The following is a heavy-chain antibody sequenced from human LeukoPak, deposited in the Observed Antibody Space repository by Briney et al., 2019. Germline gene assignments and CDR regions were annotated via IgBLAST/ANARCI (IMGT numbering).Heavy chain of an antibody. Sequence: PSETLSLTCTVSGGSISSYYWSWIRQPPGKGLEWIGYIYYTGNTSYNTSLKSRVTISVDTSKNQFSLKLSSVTAADTAVYYCARDRPWRADYWGQGTLVTVSS. CDR3: ARDRPWRADY. CDR1: GGSISSYY. D-gene: IGHD6-6*01. J-gene: IGHJ4*02. CDR2: IYYTGNT. V-gene: IGHV4-59*01.